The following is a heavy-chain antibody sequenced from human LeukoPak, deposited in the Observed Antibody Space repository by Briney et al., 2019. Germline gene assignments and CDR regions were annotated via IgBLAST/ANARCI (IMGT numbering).Heavy chain of an antibody. D-gene: IGHD1-26*01. CDR1: GFTFSNYW. J-gene: IGHJ4*02. V-gene: IGHV3-7*01. CDR3: VRDTGGSGSYPDY. CDR2: IKQDASEE. Sequence: GGSLRLSXAASGFTFSNYWMTWVRQAPGKGLEWVANIKQDASEEYYVDSVKGRFTISRDNAKNLPYLQVNSLRVEDTAVYYCVRDTGGSGSYPDYWGQGTLVTVSS.